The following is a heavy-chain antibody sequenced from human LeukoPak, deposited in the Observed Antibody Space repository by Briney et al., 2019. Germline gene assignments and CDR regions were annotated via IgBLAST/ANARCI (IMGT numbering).Heavy chain of an antibody. V-gene: IGHV5-51*01. CDR2: IHPDDSDT. CDR1: GYSFTNNW. CDR3: ARAPVSLSGSYSNFDY. Sequence: GESLKISCKGSGYSFTNNWIGWVRQLPGKGLEWMGVIHPDDSDTRYSPSFQGQVTISADKSINTAYLQWNSLKASDTAMYYCARAPVSLSGSYSNFDYWGQGTLVTVSS. D-gene: IGHD3-10*01. J-gene: IGHJ4*02.